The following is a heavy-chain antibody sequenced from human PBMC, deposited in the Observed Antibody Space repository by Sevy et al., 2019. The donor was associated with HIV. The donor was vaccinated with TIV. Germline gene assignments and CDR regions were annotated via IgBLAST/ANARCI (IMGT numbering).Heavy chain of an antibody. CDR1: GGSISSGGYY. CDR3: ARDRADTMVRGVMGRGPDYYYGMDV. D-gene: IGHD3-10*01. CDR2: IYYSGST. Sequence: SETLSLTCTVSGGSISSGGYYWSWIRQHPGKGLEWIGYIYYSGSTYYNPSPKSRVTISVDTSKNQFSLKLGSVTAADTAVYYCARDRADTMVRGVMGRGPDYYYGMDVWGQGTTVTVSS. V-gene: IGHV4-31*03. J-gene: IGHJ6*02.